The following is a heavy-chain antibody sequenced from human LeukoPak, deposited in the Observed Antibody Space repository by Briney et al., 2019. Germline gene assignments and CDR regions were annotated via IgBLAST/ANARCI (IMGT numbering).Heavy chain of an antibody. CDR3: AREGYCSSTNCSDY. CDR1: GYTFTSYG. V-gene: IGHV1-18*01. D-gene: IGHD2-2*01. Sequence: GASVTVSCTASGYTFTSYGISWVRQAPGQGLEWMGWISAYNGNTNYAQKLQGRVTMTTDTSTSTAYMELRSLRSDDTAVYYCAREGYCSSTNCSDYWGQGTLVTVSS. J-gene: IGHJ4*02. CDR2: ISAYNGNT.